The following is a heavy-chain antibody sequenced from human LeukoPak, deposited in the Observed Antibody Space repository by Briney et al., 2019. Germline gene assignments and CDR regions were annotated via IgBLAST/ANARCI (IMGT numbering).Heavy chain of an antibody. CDR2: ISSSSSTI. V-gene: IGHV3-48*01. CDR3: ARDLSLYYMDV. Sequence: PGGSLRLSCAASGFTFSSYSMDWVRQAPGKGLEWVSYISSSSSTIYYADSVKGRFTISRDNAKNSLYLQMNSLRAEDTAVYYCARDLSLYYMDVWGKGTTVTVSS. CDR1: GFTFSSYS. J-gene: IGHJ6*03.